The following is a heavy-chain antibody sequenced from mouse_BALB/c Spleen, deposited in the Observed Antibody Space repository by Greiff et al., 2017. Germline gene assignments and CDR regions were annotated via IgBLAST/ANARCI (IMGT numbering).Heavy chain of an antibody. D-gene: IGHD2-1*01. CDR3: ARDRGNYDYYAMDY. V-gene: IGHV5-4*02. CDR1: GFTFSDYY. CDR2: ISDGGSYT. Sequence: DVMLVESGGGLVKPGGSLKLSCAASGFTFSDYYMYWVRQTPEKRLEWVATISDGGSYTYYPDSVKGRFTISRDNAKNNLYLQMSSLKSEDTAMYYCARDRGNYDYYAMDYWGQGTSVTVSS. J-gene: IGHJ4*01.